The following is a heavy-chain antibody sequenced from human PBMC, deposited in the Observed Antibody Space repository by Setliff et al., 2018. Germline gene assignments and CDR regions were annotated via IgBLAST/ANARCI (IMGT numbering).Heavy chain of an antibody. D-gene: IGHD2-8*01. V-gene: IGHV4-61*09. Sequence: SETLSLTCIVSGGSISSGNYYWSWIRQPAGKGLEWIGHIQTSGTTNYNPSLKSRVTISVDTSKNQFSLKLSAVTAADTAVYFCAREDGPNYYYYYMDIWGKGPRSPSP. CDR1: GGSISSGNYY. J-gene: IGHJ6*03. CDR3: AREDGPNYYYYYMDI. CDR2: IQTSGTT.